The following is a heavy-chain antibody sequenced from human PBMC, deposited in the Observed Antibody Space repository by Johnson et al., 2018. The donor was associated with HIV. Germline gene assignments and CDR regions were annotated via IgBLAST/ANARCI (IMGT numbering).Heavy chain of an antibody. CDR3: TGRDLLRAFDI. CDR1: GFSFGDYY. CDR2: ISSDGSTI. D-gene: IGHD3-22*01. J-gene: IGHJ3*02. Sequence: QVQLVESGGGLVQPGGSLRLSCAASGFSFGDYYMSWIRQAPGKGLEWISYISSDGSTIDYAYSVKGRFTISRDNGNNSLYLQMNSLRAEDAAVYYCTGRDLLRAFDIWCQGTMVTVSS. V-gene: IGHV3-11*04.